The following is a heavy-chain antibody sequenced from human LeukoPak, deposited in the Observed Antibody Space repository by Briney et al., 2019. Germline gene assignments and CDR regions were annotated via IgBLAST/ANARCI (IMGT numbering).Heavy chain of an antibody. V-gene: IGHV3-74*01. J-gene: IGHJ4*02. CDR2: INSDGSST. CDR3: ASAIAVAGTGFDY. D-gene: IGHD6-19*01. CDR1: GFTFSSYW. Sequence: GGSLRLSCAASGFTFSSYWMHWVRQAPGKGLAWVSRINSDGSSTSYADSVKGRFTISRDNAKNTLYLQMNSLRAEDTAVYYCASAIAVAGTGFDYWGQGTLVTVSS.